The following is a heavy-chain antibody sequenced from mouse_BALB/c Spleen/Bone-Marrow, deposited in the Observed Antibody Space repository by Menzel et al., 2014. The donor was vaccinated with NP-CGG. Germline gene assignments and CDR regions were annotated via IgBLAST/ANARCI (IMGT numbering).Heavy chain of an antibody. J-gene: IGHJ3*01. D-gene: IGHD2-14*01. V-gene: IGHV5-6-4*01. CDR2: ISSGGSYT. Sequence: EVHLVESGGGLVKPGGSLKLSCAASGFTFSSYTMSWVRQTPEKRLEWVATISSGGSYTYYPDSVKGRFTISRDNAKNTLYLQMSSLKSEDTAMYYCTRSYYRYDEEAWFAYWRQGTLVTVSA. CDR3: TRSYYRYDEEAWFAY. CDR1: GFTFSSYT.